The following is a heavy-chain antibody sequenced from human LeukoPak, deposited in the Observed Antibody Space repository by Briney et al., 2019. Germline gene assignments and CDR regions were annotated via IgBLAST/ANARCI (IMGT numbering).Heavy chain of an antibody. J-gene: IGHJ6*02. CDR1: GGSISSGGYY. Sequence: PSETLSLTCTVSGGSISSGGYYWSRIRQHPGKGLEWIGYIYYSGSTYYNPPLKSRVTISVDTSKNQFSLKLSSVTAADTAVYYCARGGRIFGVVYYRGVDAYYYYGMDVWGQGTTVTVSS. V-gene: IGHV4-31*03. CDR3: ARGGRIFGVVYYRGVDAYYYYGMDV. D-gene: IGHD3-3*02. CDR2: IYYSGST.